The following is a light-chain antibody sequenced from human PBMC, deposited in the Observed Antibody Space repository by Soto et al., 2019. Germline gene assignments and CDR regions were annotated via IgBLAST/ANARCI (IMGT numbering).Light chain of an antibody. CDR1: STDVGGYNY. V-gene: IGLV2-14*01. J-gene: IGLJ2*01. Sequence: QSALTQPASVSGSPGPSITITCTGTSTDVGGYNYVSGYQQHPGKAPQLMIYEVSNRPSGVSNRFSGSKSGNTASLTISGLQAEDEADYYCSSYTSSSTYVVFGGGTKLTVL. CDR3: SSYTSSSTYVV. CDR2: EVS.